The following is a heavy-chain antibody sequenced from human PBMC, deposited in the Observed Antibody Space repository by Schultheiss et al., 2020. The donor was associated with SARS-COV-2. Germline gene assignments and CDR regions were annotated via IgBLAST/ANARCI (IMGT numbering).Heavy chain of an antibody. CDR3: ARAQTGYCTNGVCYATHFDY. J-gene: IGHJ4*02. V-gene: IGHV1-2*02. D-gene: IGHD2-8*01. CDR2: IIPILGIA. Sequence: ASVKVSCKASGYTFTGYYMHWVRQAPGQGLEWMGRIIPILGIANYAQKFQGRVTMTRDTSISTAYMELSRLRSEDTAVYYCARAQTGYCTNGVCYATHFDYWGQGTLVTVSS. CDR1: GYTFTGYY.